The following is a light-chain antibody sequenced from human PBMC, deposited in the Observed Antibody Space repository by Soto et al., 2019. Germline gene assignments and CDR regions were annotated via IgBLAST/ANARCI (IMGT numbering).Light chain of an antibody. CDR3: SSYTDSATRV. CDR2: EIR. CDR1: NSDVGGYDY. V-gene: IGLV2-14*01. Sequence: QSALTQPASVSGSPGQSITISCTGTNSDVGGYDYVSGYQQYPGKAPKVIIYEIRKRPSGISNRFSGSKSGNMASLTISGLQAVDEADYYCSSYTDSATRVFGTGTKVTVL. J-gene: IGLJ1*01.